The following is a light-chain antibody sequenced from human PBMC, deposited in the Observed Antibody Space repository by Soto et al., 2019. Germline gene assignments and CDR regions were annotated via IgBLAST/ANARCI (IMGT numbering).Light chain of an antibody. V-gene: IGKV1-5*01. Sequence: FQMTQSPSTLSASVGDRVTITCRASQSISSWLAWYQQKPGKAPKLLIYDASSLESGVPSRFSGSGSGTEFTLTISSLQPDDFATYYCQQYNSYRWTFGQGTKV. J-gene: IGKJ1*01. CDR3: QQYNSYRWT. CDR2: DAS. CDR1: QSISSW.